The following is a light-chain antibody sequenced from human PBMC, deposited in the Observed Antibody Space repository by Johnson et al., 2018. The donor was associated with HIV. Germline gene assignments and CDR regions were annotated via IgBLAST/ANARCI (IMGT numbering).Light chain of an antibody. J-gene: IGLJ1*01. CDR1: SSNIGNNY. Sequence: QSVLTQPPSVSAAPGQKVTISCSGSSSNIGNNYVSWYQQLPGTAPKLLIYENNKRPSGIPDRFSGSKSGTSATLGITGLQTGDEADYSCGTWDRSLSALYVFGTGPKVTVL. CDR2: ENN. CDR3: GTWDRSLSALYV. V-gene: IGLV1-51*02.